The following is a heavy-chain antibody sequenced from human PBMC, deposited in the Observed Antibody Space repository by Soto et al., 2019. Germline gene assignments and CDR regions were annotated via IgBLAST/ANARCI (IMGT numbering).Heavy chain of an antibody. V-gene: IGHV1-2*04. J-gene: IGHJ4*02. CDR2: INPNSGGT. Sequence: GASVKVSCKASGYTFTGYYMHWVRQAPGQGLEWMGWINPNSGGTNYAQKFQGWVTMTRDTSISTAYMELSRLRSDDTAVYYCARDYCSGGSCSQSYWGQGTLVTVSS. D-gene: IGHD2-15*01. CDR1: GYTFTGYY. CDR3: ARDYCSGGSCSQSY.